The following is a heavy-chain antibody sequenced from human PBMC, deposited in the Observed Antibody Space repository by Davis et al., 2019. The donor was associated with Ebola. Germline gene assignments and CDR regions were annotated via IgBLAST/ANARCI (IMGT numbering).Heavy chain of an antibody. V-gene: IGHV3-21*01. CDR3: ARRNWFDP. CDR1: GFTLSSYS. Sequence: GESLKISCAASGFTLSSYSMNRVRQAPGKGLEWVSSITVTSNYTYYADSVKGRFTISRDNAKNSLYLQMNSLRAEDTAVYYCARRNWFDPWGQGTLVTVSS. J-gene: IGHJ5*02. CDR2: ITVTSNYT.